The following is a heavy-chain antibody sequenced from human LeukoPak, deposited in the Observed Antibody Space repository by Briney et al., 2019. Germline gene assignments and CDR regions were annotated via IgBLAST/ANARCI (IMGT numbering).Heavy chain of an antibody. D-gene: IGHD5-24*01. Sequence: PAQTLSLTCTVSGGSISSGSYYWSWIRQPAGKGLEWIGRIYTSGSTNYNPSLKSRVTISVDTSKNLFSLKLSSVTAADTAVYYCARSSRDGYNYSPFDYWGQGTLVTVSS. J-gene: IGHJ4*02. CDR3: ARSSRDGYNYSPFDY. CDR1: GGSISSGSYY. V-gene: IGHV4-61*02. CDR2: IYTSGST.